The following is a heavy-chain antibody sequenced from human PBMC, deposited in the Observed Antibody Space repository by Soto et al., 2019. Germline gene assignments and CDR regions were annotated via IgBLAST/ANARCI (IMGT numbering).Heavy chain of an antibody. J-gene: IGHJ6*03. CDR2: ISYDGSNK. Sequence: QVHLVESGGGVVQPGRSLGLSCAASGFTFSSYGMHRVRQAPGKGLEWVAVISYDGSNKYYADSVKGRFTVSRENSKNTLYLQMNSLRAEDTAVYYCAREKEVTTVTTGGLYYYFYMDVWGKGTTVTVSS. D-gene: IGHD4-17*01. CDR3: AREKEVTTVTTGGLYYYFYMDV. CDR1: GFTFSSYG. V-gene: IGHV3-30*03.